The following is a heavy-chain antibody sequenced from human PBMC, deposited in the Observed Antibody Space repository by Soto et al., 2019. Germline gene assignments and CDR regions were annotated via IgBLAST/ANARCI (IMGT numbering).Heavy chain of an antibody. V-gene: IGHV1-18*01. CDR1: GYTFTSYG. D-gene: IGHD3-10*01. CDR3: ARDWLGIDY. J-gene: IGHJ4*02. CDR2: INPYNGNT. Sequence: QVQLVQSGAEVKKPGASVKVSCKASGYTFTSYGISWVRQAPGQGLEWMGWINPYNGNTNYAQKRQGRGTMTTDTATITAYRELRSLRSDDTAVYDCARDWLGIDYWGQGTLVTVSS.